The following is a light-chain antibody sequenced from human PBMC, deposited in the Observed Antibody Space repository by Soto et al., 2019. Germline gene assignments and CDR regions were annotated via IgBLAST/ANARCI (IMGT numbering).Light chain of an antibody. Sequence: QLVLTQSPSASASPGASVKLTCTLSSGHSDYAIAWHQQQPEKGPRYLMKVTSDGSHTKGDGIPDRFSGSSSGADRYLTISSLQSEDEADFYCQAWGTGIVVFGGGTQLTVL. CDR2: VTSDGSH. CDR1: SGHSDYA. CDR3: QAWGTGIVV. J-gene: IGLJ2*01. V-gene: IGLV4-69*01.